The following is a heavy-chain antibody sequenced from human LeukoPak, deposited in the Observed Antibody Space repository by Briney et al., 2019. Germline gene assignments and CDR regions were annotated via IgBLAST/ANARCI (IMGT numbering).Heavy chain of an antibody. D-gene: IGHD2-2*01. CDR1: GYTFTGYY. CDR3: ARDHCVSSGCYEDYYYGMDV. Sequence: GASVKVSCKASGYTFTGYYIQWVRQAPGQGLEWMGWINPNSGGTNYARKFQGRVTMTRETSISTAYMELSRLRSDDTAVYFCARDHCVSSGCYEDYYYGMDVWGRGTTVTVSS. V-gene: IGHV1-2*02. J-gene: IGHJ6*02. CDR2: INPNSGGT.